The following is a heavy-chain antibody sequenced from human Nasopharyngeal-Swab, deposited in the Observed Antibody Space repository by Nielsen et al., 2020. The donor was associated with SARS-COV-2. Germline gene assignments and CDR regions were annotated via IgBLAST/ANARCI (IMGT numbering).Heavy chain of an antibody. J-gene: IGHJ5*02. CDR3: ARAVWVVPAAISPAHNWFDP. V-gene: IGHV1-3*01. CDR2: INAGNGNT. D-gene: IGHD2-2*01. Sequence: WVRQAPGQRLEWMGWINAGNGNTKYSQKFQGRVTITRDTSASTAYMELSSLRSEDTAVYYCARAVWVVPAAISPAHNWFDPRGQGTLVTVSS.